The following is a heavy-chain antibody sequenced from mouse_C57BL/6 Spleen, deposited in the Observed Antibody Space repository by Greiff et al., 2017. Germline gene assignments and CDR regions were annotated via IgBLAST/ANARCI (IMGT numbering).Heavy chain of an antibody. CDR3: SRDPCNLRYFDY. V-gene: IGHV5-4*01. J-gene: IGHJ2*01. CDR1: GFTFSSYA. CDR2: ISDGGSYT. D-gene: IGHD2-1*01. Sequence: EVKLVESGGGLVKPGGSLKLSCAASGFTFSSYAMSWVRQTPEKRLEWVATISDGGSYTYYPDNVKGRFTISRDNAKNHLYLQMRHLKSEDTAMYYCSRDPCNLRYFDYRGQGTTLTVSS.